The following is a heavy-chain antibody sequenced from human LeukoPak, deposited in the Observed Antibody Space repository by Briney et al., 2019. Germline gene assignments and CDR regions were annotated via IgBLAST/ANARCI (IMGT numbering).Heavy chain of an antibody. J-gene: IGHJ4*02. CDR3: TRWRSGTSD. CDR1: GYTFSDHY. D-gene: IGHD4-23*01. V-gene: IGHV3-72*01. CDR2: TRNKANNYAT. Sequence: GGSLRLSCAASGYTFSDHYIDWVRQAPGKGLEWVGHTRNKANNYATEYAASVRGRFTISRDDSRNSVYLQMNSLKTEDTAVYYCTRWRSGTSDWGQGTLVTVSS.